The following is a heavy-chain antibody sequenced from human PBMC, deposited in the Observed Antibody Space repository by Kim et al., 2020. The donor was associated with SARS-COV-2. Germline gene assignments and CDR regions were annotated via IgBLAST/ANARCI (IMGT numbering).Heavy chain of an antibody. CDR2: IHTGGAT. Sequence: GGSLRLSCAVSGFSVSGDYMNWVRQAPGKGLECVSVIHTGGATFYAESVKGRFTISRDSSKNTLYLQMNSLRVEDTAVYYCARHDGFDPWGQGTLVTVS. CDR1: GFSVSGDY. J-gene: IGHJ5*02. V-gene: IGHV3-66*04. CDR3: ARHDGFDP.